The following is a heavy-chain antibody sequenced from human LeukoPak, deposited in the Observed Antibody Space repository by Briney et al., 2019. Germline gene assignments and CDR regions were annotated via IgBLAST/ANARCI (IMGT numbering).Heavy chain of an antibody. D-gene: IGHD6-13*01. CDR1: GGTFSSYA. Sequence: SVKVSCKASGGTFSSYAFNWVRQAPGQGLEWIGGIIPIFSTTNYAQKFQGRVTITADESTTTAYMKLSSVRSEDTAMYYCATSLSSSWNNWFDPWGQGTLVTVSS. V-gene: IGHV1-69*13. CDR2: IIPIFSTT. J-gene: IGHJ5*02. CDR3: ATSLSSSWNNWFDP.